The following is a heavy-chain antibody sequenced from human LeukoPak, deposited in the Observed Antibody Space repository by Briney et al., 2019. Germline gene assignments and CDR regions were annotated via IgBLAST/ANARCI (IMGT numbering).Heavy chain of an antibody. CDR3: AKEGGDIGTMDYFDY. Sequence: PGGSLRLSCAASGFTFSSYAMSWVRQAPGKGLEWVSSISDSGGSTYYADSVKGRFTISRDDSKNTLYLRMNSLRAEDTVVYYCAKEGGDIGTMDYFDYWGQGTLVTVSS. CDR1: GFTFSSYA. D-gene: IGHD1-7*01. V-gene: IGHV3-23*01. CDR2: ISDSGGST. J-gene: IGHJ4*02.